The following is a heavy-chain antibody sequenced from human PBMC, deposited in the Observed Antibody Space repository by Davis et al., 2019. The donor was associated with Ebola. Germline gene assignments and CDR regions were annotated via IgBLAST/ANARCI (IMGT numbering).Heavy chain of an antibody. D-gene: IGHD5-24*01. CDR3: ARIYGGTTITD. CDR1: GFSLNSYG. V-gene: IGHV3-30*03. CDR2: TSFDGRNK. Sequence: GESLKISCAASGFSLNSYGMLWVRQAPGKGLEWVAVTSFDGRNKYYADSVKGRFTISRDNSKNTLYLQMQSLRPDDTAVYYCARIYGGTTITDWGQGTLVTVSS. J-gene: IGHJ4*02.